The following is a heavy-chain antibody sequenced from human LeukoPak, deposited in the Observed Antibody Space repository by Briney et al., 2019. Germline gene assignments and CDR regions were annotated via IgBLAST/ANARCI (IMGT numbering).Heavy chain of an antibody. V-gene: IGHV3-30*02. CDR1: GFTFSSYG. CDR3: AKDFRGDGYNPLEFDY. D-gene: IGHD5-24*01. CDR2: IRYDGSNK. J-gene: IGHJ4*02. Sequence: GGSLRLSCAASGFTFSSYGMHWVRQAPGKGLEWVAFIRYDGSNKYYADSVKGRFTISRDNSKNTLYLQMNSLRAEDTAVYYCAKDFRGDGYNPLEFDYWGQGTLVTVSS.